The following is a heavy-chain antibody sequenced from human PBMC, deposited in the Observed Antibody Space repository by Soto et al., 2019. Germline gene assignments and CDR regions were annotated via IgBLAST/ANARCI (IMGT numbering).Heavy chain of an antibody. CDR3: ACIRAITYYYGMDV. CDR1: VGTFSSYA. Sequence: QVQLVQSGAEVKKPGSSVKVSCQASVGTFSSYAISWVRQAPGQGLEWMGGIIPIFGTADYAQKFQGRVTITAGESRSTASMELSSLRSEDTAVYYCACIRAITYYYGMDVWGQGTTVTVSS. V-gene: IGHV1-69*12. CDR2: IIPIFGTA. J-gene: IGHJ6*02. D-gene: IGHD3-10*01.